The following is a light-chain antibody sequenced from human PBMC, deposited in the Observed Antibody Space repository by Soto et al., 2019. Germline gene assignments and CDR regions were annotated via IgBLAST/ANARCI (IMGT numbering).Light chain of an antibody. CDR3: KQANSFFALT. CDR2: AAS. Sequence: DIQLTQSPSSVSASIGDSVTITCRASQDISTWLAWYQLKPGKAPKLLIFAASSLLTGVPSRFSGSGYGTEFPLTISGLQAEDFATSYCKQANSFFALTFGGGTHVEIK. J-gene: IGKJ4*01. CDR1: QDISTW. V-gene: IGKV1D-12*01.